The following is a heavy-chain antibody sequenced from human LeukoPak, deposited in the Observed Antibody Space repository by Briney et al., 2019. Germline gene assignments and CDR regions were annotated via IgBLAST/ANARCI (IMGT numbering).Heavy chain of an antibody. CDR2: IKQDGSEK. J-gene: IGHJ4*02. V-gene: IGHV3-7*01. Sequence: GGSLRLSCAASGFTFSSYWMSWVRQAPGKGLEWVANIKQDGSEKYYVDYVKGRFTISRDNAKNSLYLQMNSLRAEDTAVYYCARQDYDILTWYYFDYWGQGTLVTVSS. D-gene: IGHD3-9*01. CDR3: ARQDYDILTWYYFDY. CDR1: GFTFSSYW.